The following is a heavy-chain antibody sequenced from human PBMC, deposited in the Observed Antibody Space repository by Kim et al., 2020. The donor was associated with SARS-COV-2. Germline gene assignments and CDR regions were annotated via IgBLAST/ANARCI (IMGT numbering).Heavy chain of an antibody. Sequence: ASVKVSCKASGYTFTSYYMHWVRQAPGQGLEWMAMINPTGDRTNYAPRFQGRLTMTRDTSTSTVYMELSSLRSEDTAVYYCARDALSEAPGADFWFDWWGQGTLVTVSS. D-gene: IGHD2-21*01. CDR1: GYTFTSYY. CDR2: INPTGDRT. CDR3: ARDALSEAPGADFWFDW. V-gene: IGHV1-46*01. J-gene: IGHJ4*02.